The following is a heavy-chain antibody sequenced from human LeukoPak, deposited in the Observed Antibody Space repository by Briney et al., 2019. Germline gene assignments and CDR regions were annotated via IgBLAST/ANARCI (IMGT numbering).Heavy chain of an antibody. D-gene: IGHD1-26*01. V-gene: IGHV1-24*01. CDR2: FDPEDGET. J-gene: IGHJ6*02. Sequence: ASVKVSCKVSGYTITELSMHWVRQAPGKGLEWMGGFDPEDGETIYAQKFQGRVTMTEDTSTDTAYMELSSLRSEDTAVYYCATLSSGSFPLGAYYYYGMDVWGQGTTVTVSS. CDR3: ATLSSGSFPLGAYYYYGMDV. CDR1: GYTITELS.